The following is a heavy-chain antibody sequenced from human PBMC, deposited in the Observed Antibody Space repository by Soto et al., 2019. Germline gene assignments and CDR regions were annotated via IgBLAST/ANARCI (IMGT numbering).Heavy chain of an antibody. CDR2: ISHDGINK. Sequence: QVRLVESGGGVVQPGRSLRLSCTASGFSFSSYAMYWFRQPPGKGLEWVAVISHDGINKHYADSVKGRVTVSRDNSNHLVGLQLNSLGGEETGMDYRARDMYSREYLVKGFGPWGQGTLVTVSS. J-gene: IGHJ5*02. CDR3: ARDMYSREYLVKGFGP. CDR1: GFSFSSYA. V-gene: IGHV3-30-3*01. D-gene: IGHD6-13*01.